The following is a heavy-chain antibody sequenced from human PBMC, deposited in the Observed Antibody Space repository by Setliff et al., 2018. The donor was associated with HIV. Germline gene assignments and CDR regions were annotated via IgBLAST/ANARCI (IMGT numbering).Heavy chain of an antibody. CDR2: IYQTGST. Sequence: SETLSLTCTVSGYSISSGYYWGWIRQPPGKGLEWIATIYQTGSTNYSLSLKSRVTISLDMSKNQFSLKLTSVTAADTAVYYCGRQAWDHQSSGYFVDYWGQGTLVTVSS. V-gene: IGHV4-38-2*02. CDR1: GYSISSGYY. J-gene: IGHJ4*02. D-gene: IGHD6-19*01. CDR3: GRQAWDHQSSGYFVDY.